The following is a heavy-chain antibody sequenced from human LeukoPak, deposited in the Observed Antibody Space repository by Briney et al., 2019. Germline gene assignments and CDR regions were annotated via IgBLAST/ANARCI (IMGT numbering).Heavy chain of an antibody. Sequence: SETLSLTCTVSGGSISSSIYYWGWIRQPPGKGLEWIGSVYYSGSTYYNPSLKSRVTTSVDTSKNQFFLKLSSVTAADTAVYYCARHRSSTGWSPFDPWGQGTLVTVSS. D-gene: IGHD2-2*01. CDR1: GGSISSSIYY. J-gene: IGHJ5*02. CDR3: ARHRSSTGWSPFDP. V-gene: IGHV4-39*01. CDR2: VYYSGST.